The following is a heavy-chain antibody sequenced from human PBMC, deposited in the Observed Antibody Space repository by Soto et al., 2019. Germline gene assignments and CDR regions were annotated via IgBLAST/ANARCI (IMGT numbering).Heavy chain of an antibody. V-gene: IGHV3-11*06. D-gene: IGHD2-15*01. CDR2: ISSSSSYT. Sequence: QVQPVESGGGLVKPGGSLRLSCAASGFTFSDYYMSWIRQAPGKGLEWVSYISSSSSYTNYADSVKGRFTISRDNAKNSLYLQMNSLRAEDTAVYYCARGSIVYDYGMDVWGQGTTVIVSS. J-gene: IGHJ6*02. CDR1: GFTFSDYY. CDR3: ARGSIVYDYGMDV.